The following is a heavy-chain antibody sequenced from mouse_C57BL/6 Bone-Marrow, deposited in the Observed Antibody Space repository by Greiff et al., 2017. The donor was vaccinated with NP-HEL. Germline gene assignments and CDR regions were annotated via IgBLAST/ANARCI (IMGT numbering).Heavy chain of an antibody. CDR1: GFTFSDYG. V-gene: IGHV5-15*01. CDR3: ARGVLLAMEY. J-gene: IGHJ4*01. CDR2: ISNLAYSI. Sequence: EVKLVESGGGLVQPGGSLKLSCAASGFTFSDYGMAWVRQAPRKGPEWVAFISNLAYSIYYADTVTGRFTISRENAKNTLYLEMSSLRSEDTAMYYCARGVLLAMEYWGQGTSVTVSS.